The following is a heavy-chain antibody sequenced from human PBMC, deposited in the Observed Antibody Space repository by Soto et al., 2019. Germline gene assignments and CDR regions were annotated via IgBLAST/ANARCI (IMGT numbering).Heavy chain of an antibody. CDR1: GYTFTSYY. D-gene: IGHD1-1*01. J-gene: IGHJ4*02. CDR2: INPSGGST. Sequence: ASVKVSCKASGYTFTSYYMHWVRQAPGQGLEWMGIINPSGGSTSYAQKFQGRVTMTRDTSTSTVYMELGSLRSENTAVYYCARVSGTTSREYWGQGTLVTVSS. V-gene: IGHV1-46*03. CDR3: ARVSGTTSREY.